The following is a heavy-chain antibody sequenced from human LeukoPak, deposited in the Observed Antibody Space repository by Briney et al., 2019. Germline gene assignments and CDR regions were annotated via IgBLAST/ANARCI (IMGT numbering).Heavy chain of an antibody. D-gene: IGHD1-26*01. Sequence: PGGSLRLSCSASGFTFSTYWMYWGRQAPGEGLVWVSRFNTDGRNTGYADSVKGRFTISRDNAKNTLYLQMTILTAEDTAVYYCARVGKSGSYYYFDYWGQGTLVTVSS. CDR1: GFTFSTYW. CDR2: FNTDGRNT. J-gene: IGHJ4*02. V-gene: IGHV3-74*01. CDR3: ARVGKSGSYYYFDY.